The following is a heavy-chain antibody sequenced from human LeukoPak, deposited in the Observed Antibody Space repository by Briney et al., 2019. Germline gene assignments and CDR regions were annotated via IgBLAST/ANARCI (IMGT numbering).Heavy chain of an antibody. Sequence: SETLSLTCIVSGGSISSYYWSWIRQPPGKGLEWIGYIYYSGSTNYNPSLKSRVTISVDTSKNQFSLKLSSVTAADTAVYYCARQSSWTALFDYWGQGTLVTGSS. CDR2: IYYSGST. D-gene: IGHD3/OR15-3a*01. V-gene: IGHV4-59*08. CDR1: GGSISSYY. J-gene: IGHJ4*02. CDR3: ARQSSWTALFDY.